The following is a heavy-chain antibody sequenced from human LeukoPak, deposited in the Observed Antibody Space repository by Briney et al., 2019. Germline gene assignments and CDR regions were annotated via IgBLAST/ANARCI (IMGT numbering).Heavy chain of an antibody. CDR3: ARDSIVTGEFDY. Sequence: GGSLRLSCVVSGFTFSSYEMNWVRLAPGKGLEWVSYISSSGSTIYYADSVKGRFTISRDNAKNSLYLQMNSLRAEDTAVYYCARDSIVTGEFDYWGQGTLVTVSS. CDR2: ISSSGSTI. J-gene: IGHJ4*02. CDR1: GFTFSSYE. D-gene: IGHD2-21*02. V-gene: IGHV3-48*03.